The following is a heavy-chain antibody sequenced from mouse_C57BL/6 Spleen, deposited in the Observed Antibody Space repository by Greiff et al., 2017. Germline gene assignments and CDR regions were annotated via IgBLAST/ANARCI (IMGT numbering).Heavy chain of an antibody. CDR1: GYAFTNYL. V-gene: IGHV1-54*01. J-gene: IGHJ2*01. CDR2: INPGSGGT. Sequence: QVQLQQSGAELVRPGTSVKVSCKASGYAFTNYLIEWVKQRPGQGLEWIGVINPGSGGTNYNEKFKGKATLTADKSSSTAYMQLSSLTSEDSAVYFCARDYYGSRGYFDYWGQGTTLTVSS. D-gene: IGHD1-1*01. CDR3: ARDYYGSRGYFDY.